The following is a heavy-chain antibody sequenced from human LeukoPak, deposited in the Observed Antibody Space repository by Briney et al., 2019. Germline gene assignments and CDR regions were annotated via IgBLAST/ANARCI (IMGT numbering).Heavy chain of an antibody. CDR2: INWNGGST. V-gene: IGHV3-20*04. CDR1: GFTFDDYG. CDR3: ARDQSIAVAGAIGY. J-gene: IGHJ4*02. Sequence: GGSLRLSCAASGFTFDDYGMSWVRQAPGKGLEWVSGINWNGGSTRYADSVKGRFTISRDNAKNSLYLQMNSLRAEDTAVYYCARDQSIAVAGAIGYWGQGTLLTVSS. D-gene: IGHD6-19*01.